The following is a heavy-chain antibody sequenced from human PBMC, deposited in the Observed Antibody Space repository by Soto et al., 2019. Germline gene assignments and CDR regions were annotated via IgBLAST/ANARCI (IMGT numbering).Heavy chain of an antibody. CDR1: GFTFSSCA. J-gene: IGHJ4*02. D-gene: IGHD4-17*01. CDR2: IGPSSSAI. CDR3: ARAKHAYGDYDGIDF. Sequence: EVQLVESGGGLVQPGGSLRLSCAASGFTFSSCAMNWVRQAPGKGLEWVSYIGPSSSAIYYADSVKGRFTISRDNGKNSLYLQLNSLRAEDTALYYCARAKHAYGDYDGIDFWGQGPLVTVSS. V-gene: IGHV3-48*01.